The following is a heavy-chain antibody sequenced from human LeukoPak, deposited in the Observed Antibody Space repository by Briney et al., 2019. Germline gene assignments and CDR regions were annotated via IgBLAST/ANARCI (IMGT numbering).Heavy chain of an antibody. V-gene: IGHV1-69*11. Sequence: SVKVSCKASGGTFSSYAISWVRQAPGQGLEWMGRIIPILGTANYAQKFQGRVTITTDESTSTAYMELSSLRSEDTAVYYCARAELGPLLHDYYYMDVWGKGTTVTVSS. CDR2: IIPILGTA. D-gene: IGHD7-27*01. CDR3: ARAELGPLLHDYYYMDV. J-gene: IGHJ6*03. CDR1: GGTFSSYA.